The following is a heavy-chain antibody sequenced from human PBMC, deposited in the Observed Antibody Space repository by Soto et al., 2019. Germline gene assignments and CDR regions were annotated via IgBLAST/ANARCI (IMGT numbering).Heavy chain of an antibody. J-gene: IGHJ5*02. CDR3: AREPKVPDCSGVICYSVGFDP. Sequence: ASVKVSCKASGYTFTSYYMHWVRQAPGQGLEWMGIINPSGGSTSYAQKFQGRVTMTRDTSTSTVYMELSSLRYEDPAVYYCAREPKVPDCSGVICYSVGFDPWCQGTLVTVSS. CDR1: GYTFTSYY. V-gene: IGHV1-46*01. CDR2: INPSGGST. D-gene: IGHD2-15*01.